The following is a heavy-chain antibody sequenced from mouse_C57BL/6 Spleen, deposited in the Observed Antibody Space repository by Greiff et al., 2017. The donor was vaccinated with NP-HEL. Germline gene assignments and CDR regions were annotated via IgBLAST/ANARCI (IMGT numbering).Heavy chain of an antibody. CDR2: IHPNSGST. J-gene: IGHJ1*03. Sequence: QVQLQQSGAELVKPGASVKLSCKASGYTFTSYWMHWVKQRPGQGLEWIGMIHPNSGSTNYNEKFKSKATLTVDKSSSTAYMQLSSLTSEDSAVYYCARTPGTVYWYFDVWGTGTTVTVSS. CDR3: ARTPGTVYWYFDV. D-gene: IGHD1-1*01. V-gene: IGHV1-64*01. CDR1: GYTFTSYW.